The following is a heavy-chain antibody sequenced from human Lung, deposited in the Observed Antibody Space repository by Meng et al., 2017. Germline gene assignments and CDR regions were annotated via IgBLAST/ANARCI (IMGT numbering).Heavy chain of an antibody. J-gene: IGHJ1*01. V-gene: IGHV3-74*01. CDR1: GFTFTDHW. CDR3: TNDRLNH. D-gene: IGHD1-1*01. CDR2: INRDGTKP. Sequence: VQLGESGGVLVPPGGSLSLSCAASGFTFTDHWMHWVRQGPGKGLVWVSRINRDGTKPTYADSVKGRFTISRDNAKNTLYLQMNNLRAEDTAFYYCTNDRLNHWGQGALVTVSS.